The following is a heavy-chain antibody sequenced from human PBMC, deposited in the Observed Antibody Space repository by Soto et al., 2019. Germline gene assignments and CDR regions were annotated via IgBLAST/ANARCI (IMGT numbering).Heavy chain of an antibody. Sequence: SVKVSSTTSGCTFTDYYMPWVRHAPGQGLEWMGWINPNSGGPISAQKFQGRVTMTRCTSISTAYLELIRLRSDDTAVYSCARGGTTSLDYWGQGTQVTVSS. D-gene: IGHD1-1*01. CDR3: ARGGTTSLDY. CDR1: GCTFTDYY. V-gene: IGHV1-2*02. CDR2: INPNSGGP. J-gene: IGHJ4*02.